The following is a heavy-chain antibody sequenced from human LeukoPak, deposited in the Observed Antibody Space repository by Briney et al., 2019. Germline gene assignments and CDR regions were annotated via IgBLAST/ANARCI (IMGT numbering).Heavy chain of an antibody. D-gene: IGHD2-15*01. Sequence: GASVKVSCKASGYTFITYGISWVRQAPGQGLEWMGWISTYNGDTKYPQKLQGRVTMTTDTSTSTAYMELRSLRSDDTAVYYCGRGPYCSGATCYSQYFDYWGQGTLVTVSS. CDR1: GYTFITYG. J-gene: IGHJ4*02. CDR2: ISTYNGDT. V-gene: IGHV1-18*01. CDR3: GRGPYCSGATCYSQYFDY.